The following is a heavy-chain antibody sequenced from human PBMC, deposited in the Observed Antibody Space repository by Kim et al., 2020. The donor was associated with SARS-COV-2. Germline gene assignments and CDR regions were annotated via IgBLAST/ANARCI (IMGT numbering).Heavy chain of an antibody. Sequence: GGSLRLSCAASGFTFSSYGMHWVRQAPGKGLEWVAVISYDGSNKYYADSVKGRFTISRDNSKNTLYLQMNSLRAEDTAVYYCAKGGGEPPFLTPNWFDPWGQGTLVTVSA. CDR2: ISYDGSNK. V-gene: IGHV3-30*18. CDR3: AKGGGEPPFLTPNWFDP. D-gene: IGHD3-16*01. J-gene: IGHJ5*02. CDR1: GFTFSSYG.